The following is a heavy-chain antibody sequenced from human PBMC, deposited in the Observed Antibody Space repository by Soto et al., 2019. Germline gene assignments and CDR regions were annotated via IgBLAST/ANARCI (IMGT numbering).Heavy chain of an antibody. J-gene: IGHJ6*02. CDR2: TYYRSKWYI. CDR1: GDRVSTNSAA. V-gene: IGHV6-1*01. Sequence: SQTLSLTCAITGDRVSTNSAAWNWIRQSPSRGLEWLGRTYYRSKWYIDYALSVQSRITINPDTSKNQFSLQLDSVTPDDTAVYYCARAHDYDAWSGYTSQYYYYGMDVWGQGTTVTVSS. CDR3: ARAHDYDAWSGYTSQYYYYGMDV. D-gene: IGHD3-3*01.